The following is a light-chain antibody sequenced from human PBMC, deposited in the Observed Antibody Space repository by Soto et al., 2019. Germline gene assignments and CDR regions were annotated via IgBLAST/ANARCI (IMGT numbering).Light chain of an antibody. V-gene: IGKV1-27*01. Sequence: DIKMTQSTSSLSASVGDRITITCRASQGISSYLAWYQQKPGKVPNLLIYATSTLQSGVPSRFSGSGSGTYFTLTISSLQPEDVATYYCQKYNSASRTFCQGTKVDIK. CDR2: ATS. J-gene: IGKJ1*01. CDR1: QGISSY. CDR3: QKYNSASRT.